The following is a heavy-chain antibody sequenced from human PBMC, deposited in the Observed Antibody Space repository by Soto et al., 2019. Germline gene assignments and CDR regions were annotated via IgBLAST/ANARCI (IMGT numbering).Heavy chain of an antibody. CDR2: TYYRSKWYN. J-gene: IGHJ3*02. CDR3: AREWDIVATTILGAFDI. CDR1: GDSVSSNSAA. V-gene: IGHV6-1*01. D-gene: IGHD5-12*01. Sequence: SQTLSLTCAISGDSVSSNSAAWNWIRQSPSGGLEWLGRTYYRSKWYNDYAVSVKSRITINPDTSKNQFSLQLNSVTPEDTAVYYCAREWDIVATTILGAFDIWGQGTMVTVSS.